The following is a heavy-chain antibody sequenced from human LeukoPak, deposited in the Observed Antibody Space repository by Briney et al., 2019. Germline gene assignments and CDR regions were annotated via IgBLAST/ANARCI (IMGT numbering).Heavy chain of an antibody. V-gene: IGHV3-23*01. CDR2: ISSSGGRT. D-gene: IGHD6-13*01. CDR1: GFTFSDYY. Sequence: GGSLRLSCAASGFTFSDYYMNWVRQAPGKGLEWVSAISSSGGRTYYADSVKGRFTISRDNSKNTLYLQMSSLRAEDTAVYYCSPGYSRSSYGMDVWGQGTTVTVSS. J-gene: IGHJ6*02. CDR3: SPGYSRSSYGMDV.